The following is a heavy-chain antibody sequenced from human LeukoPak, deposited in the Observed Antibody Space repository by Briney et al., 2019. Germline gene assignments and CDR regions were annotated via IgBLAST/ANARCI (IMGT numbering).Heavy chain of an antibody. CDR1: GFTFDDYA. D-gene: IGHD3-22*01. J-gene: IGHJ4*02. Sequence: GGSLRLSCAASGFTFDDYAMHWVRQGPGKGLEWVSGISWNSGKIGYADSVKGRFTISRDNAKNSLYLQMNSLRAEDTAVYYCARASNYYDSSGYYYWGQGTLVTVSS. CDR3: ARASNYYDSSGYYY. V-gene: IGHV3-9*01. CDR2: ISWNSGKI.